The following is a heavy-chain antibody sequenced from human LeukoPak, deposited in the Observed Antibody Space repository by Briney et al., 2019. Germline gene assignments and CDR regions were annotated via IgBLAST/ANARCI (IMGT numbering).Heavy chain of an antibody. V-gene: IGHV1-69*04. Sequence: SVKVSCKASRYTFPSYDINWVRQAPGQGLEWMGRIIPILGIANYAQKFQGRVTITADKSTSTAYMELSSLRSEDTAVYYCAREDYYDSSGYYWLGWFDPWGQGTLVTVSS. D-gene: IGHD3-22*01. CDR2: IIPILGIA. CDR1: RYTFPSYD. CDR3: AREDYYDSSGYYWLGWFDP. J-gene: IGHJ5*02.